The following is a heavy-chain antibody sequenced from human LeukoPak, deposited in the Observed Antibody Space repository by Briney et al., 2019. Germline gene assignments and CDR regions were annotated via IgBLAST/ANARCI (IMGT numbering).Heavy chain of an antibody. V-gene: IGHV4-39*07. J-gene: IGHJ4*02. CDR1: GGSIASSSYY. Sequence: SETLSLTCTVSGGSIASSSYYWVWIRQSPGKGLEWIGSMYYSGSTYYNPSLKSRVTISGDTSKNQFSLKLSSVTAADTAVYYCARDRGWGSQEHDYWGQGTLVTVSS. CDR2: MYYSGST. D-gene: IGHD3-10*01. CDR3: ARDRGWGSQEHDY.